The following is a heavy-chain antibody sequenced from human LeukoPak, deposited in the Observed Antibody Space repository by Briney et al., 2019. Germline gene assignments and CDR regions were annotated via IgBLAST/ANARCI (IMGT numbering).Heavy chain of an antibody. D-gene: IGHD2-2*02. Sequence: ASVKVSCKASGYTFTSYGISWGRQAPGQGVEWMGWISAYNGNTNYAQKLQGRVTMTTDTSTSTAYMELRSLRSDDTAVYYCALVPAAIDRWFDPWGQGTLVTVSS. CDR3: ALVPAAIDRWFDP. CDR1: GYTFTSYG. CDR2: ISAYNGNT. J-gene: IGHJ5*02. V-gene: IGHV1-18*01.